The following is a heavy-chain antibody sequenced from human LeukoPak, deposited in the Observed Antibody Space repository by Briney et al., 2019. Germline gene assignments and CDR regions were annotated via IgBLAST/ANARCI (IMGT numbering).Heavy chain of an antibody. J-gene: IGHJ4*02. Sequence: PAGSLRLSCVASGFTFSRSWIDWVRQAPGKGLEWVANIKEDGSQTYYVESAKGRFTISRDNATNSLYLQLDSLRVDDTAVYYCANFLDYWGRGTLVTVSS. CDR2: IKEDGSQT. CDR1: GFTFSRSW. CDR3: ANFLDY. V-gene: IGHV3-7*01.